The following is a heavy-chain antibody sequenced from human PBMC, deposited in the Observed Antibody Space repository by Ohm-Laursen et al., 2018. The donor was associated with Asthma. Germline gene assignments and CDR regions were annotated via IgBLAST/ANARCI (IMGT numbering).Heavy chain of an antibody. V-gene: IGHV3-48*01. J-gene: IGHJ6*02. CDR1: GFTFSTFG. D-gene: IGHD2-2*01. CDR2: ISGSGSPI. CDR3: ATTYCSSTSCYPLYYYGMDV. Sequence: SLRLSCTASGFTFSTFGMNWVRQAPGEGLEWVSHISGSGSPIFYADSVKGRFTISRDNAKNSLYLQMNSLRAEDTAVYYCATTYCSSTSCYPLYYYGMDVWGQGTTVTVSS.